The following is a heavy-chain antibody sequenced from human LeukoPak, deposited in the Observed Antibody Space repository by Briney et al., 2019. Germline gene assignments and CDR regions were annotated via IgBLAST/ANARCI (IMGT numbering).Heavy chain of an antibody. CDR2: IFPGDSDT. CDR3: ASIFLGGGITGWFDP. V-gene: IGHV5-51*01. D-gene: IGHD1-1*01. CDR1: TYPFNNYW. J-gene: IGHJ5*02. Sequence: GESLKISCKGSTYPFNNYWIGWVRPMPGKGVEWMGFIFPGDSDTRYSPSFQGQVTMSVDKSITTAYLQWSSLKASDTAVYYCASIFLGGGITGWFDPWGQGTLVTVSS.